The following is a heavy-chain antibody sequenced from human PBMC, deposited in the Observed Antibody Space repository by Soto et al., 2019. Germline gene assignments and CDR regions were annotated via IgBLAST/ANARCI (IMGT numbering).Heavy chain of an antibody. J-gene: IGHJ6*02. D-gene: IGHD5-18*01. CDR2: ISGSGGST. CDR1: GFTFSSYA. V-gene: IGHV3-23*01. CDR3: AKTLQIQLWFFDYYYGMDV. Sequence: GGSLRLSCAASGFTFSSYAMSWVRQAPGKGLEWVSAISGSGGSTYYADSVKGRFTISRDNSKNTLYLQMNSLRAEDTAVYYCAKTLQIQLWFFDYYYGMDVWGQGTTVTVSS.